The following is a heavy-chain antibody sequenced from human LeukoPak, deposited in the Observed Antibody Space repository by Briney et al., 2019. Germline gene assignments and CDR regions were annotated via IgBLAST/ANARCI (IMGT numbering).Heavy chain of an antibody. V-gene: IGHV1-18*01. Sequence: ASVKVSCKASGYTFTSYDINWVRQAPGQGLEWMGWISAYNGNTNYAQKLQGRVTMTTDTSTSTAYMELRSLRSDDTAVYYCARDGDVVAGPRPLDYWGQGTLVTVSS. CDR3: ARDGDVVAGPRPLDY. CDR1: GYTFTSYD. D-gene: IGHD6-19*01. CDR2: ISAYNGNT. J-gene: IGHJ4*02.